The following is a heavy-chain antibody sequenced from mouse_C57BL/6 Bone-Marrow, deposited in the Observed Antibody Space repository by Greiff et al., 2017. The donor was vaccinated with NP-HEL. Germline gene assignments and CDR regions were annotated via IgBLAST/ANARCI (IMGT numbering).Heavy chain of an antibody. CDR2: ISSGGSYT. CDR1: GFTFSSYG. Sequence: DVMLVESGGDLVKPGGSLKLSCAASGFTFSSYGMSWVRQTPDKRLEWVATISSGGSYTYYPDTVKGRITISKDNSKNTLYLQMSSLKSEDTAMYYCARHGSGFDYWGQGTTLTVSS. V-gene: IGHV5-6*02. J-gene: IGHJ2*01. D-gene: IGHD1-2*01. CDR3: ARHGSGFDY.